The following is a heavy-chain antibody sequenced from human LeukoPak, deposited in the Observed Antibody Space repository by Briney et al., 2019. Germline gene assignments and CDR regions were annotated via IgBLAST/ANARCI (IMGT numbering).Heavy chain of an antibody. CDR1: GFPFSTYP. CDR2: ISYDGSTT. V-gene: IGHV3-30*03. Sequence: HAGGSLRLSCAVSGFPFSTYPMHWVRQAPGKGLEWVAVISYDGSTTYYANSVKSRFTISRDNSKNTLYLQMNSLGAEDTAGYYCAVYCDHLGYRWFHPWGQGTPVTVSS. J-gene: IGHJ5*02. D-gene: IGHD3-22*01. CDR3: AVYCDHLGYRWFHP.